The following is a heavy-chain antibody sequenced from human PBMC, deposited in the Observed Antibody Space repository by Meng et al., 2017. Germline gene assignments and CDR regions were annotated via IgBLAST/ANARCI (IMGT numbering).Heavy chain of an antibody. D-gene: IGHD6-19*01. CDR1: GGSISSYY. Sequence: SETLSLTCTVSGGSISSYYWSWIRQPPGKGLEWIGYIYYSGSTNYNPSLKSRVTISVDTSKNQFSLKLSSVTAADTAVYYCTRVGRGGSVWYSNYFDYWGQGTLVTVSS. V-gene: IGHV4-59*01. CDR2: IYYSGST. CDR3: TRVGRGGSVWYSNYFDY. J-gene: IGHJ4*02.